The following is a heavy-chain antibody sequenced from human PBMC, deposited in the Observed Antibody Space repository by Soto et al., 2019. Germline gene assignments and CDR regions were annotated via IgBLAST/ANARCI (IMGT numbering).Heavy chain of an antibody. CDR1: GFTFSSYG. V-gene: IGHV3-33*01. D-gene: IGHD2-2*01. Sequence: GGSLRLSCAASGFTFSSYGMHWVRQAPGKGLEWVAVIWYDGTKKYYGDSVKGRFTISRDNSKNTLSLQMNSLSAEDTGVYYCARDGAIVPAALAPYIATRLDWWGQGTLVTVSS. CDR3: ARDGAIVPAALAPYIATRLDW. CDR2: IWYDGTKK. J-gene: IGHJ4*02.